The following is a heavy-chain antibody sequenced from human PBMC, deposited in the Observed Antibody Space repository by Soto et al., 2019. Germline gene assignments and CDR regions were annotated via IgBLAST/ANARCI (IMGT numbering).Heavy chain of an antibody. D-gene: IGHD3-22*01. J-gene: IGHJ4*02. CDR1: GGSFSAYY. CDR3: ARDHHSYYDTSGYYPYFDF. Sequence: PSETLSLTCAVYGGSFSAYYWSWIRQPPGKGLEWIGEINHSGGTSYNPSLKSRVAISLDTSNNQFSLRLTSLTAADTAVYFCARDHHSYYDTSGYYPYFDFWGQGTLVTVSS. CDR2: INHSGGT. V-gene: IGHV4-34*01.